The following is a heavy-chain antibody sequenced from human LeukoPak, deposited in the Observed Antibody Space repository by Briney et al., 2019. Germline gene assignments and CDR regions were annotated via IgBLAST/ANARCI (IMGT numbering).Heavy chain of an antibody. V-gene: IGHV4-59*01. CDR2: FCYSGNT. CDR1: GGSISGYF. Sequence: PSETLSLTCTVSGGSISGYFWSWIRQSPGKGLEWIGFFCYSGNTIYNPSLKSRVTMSADTSKNQFSLKLTSVTAADTAMYYCARSTYYFDSTGFYPFDFWGQGTLVTVSS. J-gene: IGHJ4*02. D-gene: IGHD3-22*01. CDR3: ARSTYYFDSTGFYPFDF.